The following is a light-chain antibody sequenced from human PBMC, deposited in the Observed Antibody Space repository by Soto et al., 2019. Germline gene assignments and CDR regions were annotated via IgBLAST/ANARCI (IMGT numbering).Light chain of an antibody. CDR2: DAS. V-gene: IGKV1-5*01. Sequence: DIQMTQSPSTLSASVGDRVTITCRASQSISSWLAWYQQKPGKAPKLLIYDASSLESGVPSRFSGSGSRTEFSLTISSLQPDDFATYYCQQYRRFGQGTKVEIK. J-gene: IGKJ1*01. CDR1: QSISSW. CDR3: QQYRR.